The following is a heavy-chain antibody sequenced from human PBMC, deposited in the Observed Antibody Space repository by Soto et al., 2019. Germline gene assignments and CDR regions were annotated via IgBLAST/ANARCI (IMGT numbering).Heavy chain of an antibody. CDR3: ARATSGLLDY. D-gene: IGHD1-26*01. J-gene: IGHJ4*01. Sequence: SXGSLRLSCAAAGFTFSSYSMNWVRQAPGKGLEWVSSISSSSSYIYYTDSVKGRFTISRDNAKNSLYLQMNSLRAEDTAVYYCARATSGLLDYWGHGTLVTVSS. CDR1: GFTFSSYS. V-gene: IGHV3-21*01. CDR2: ISSSSSYI.